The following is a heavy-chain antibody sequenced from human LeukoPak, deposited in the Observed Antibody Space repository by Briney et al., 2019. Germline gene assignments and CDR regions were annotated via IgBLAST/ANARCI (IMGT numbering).Heavy chain of an antibody. CDR3: ARIYYDSSGYYYEFDY. V-gene: IGHV4-39*01. J-gene: IGHJ4*02. CDR1: GGSINSRTYY. CDR2: IYYSGST. D-gene: IGHD3-22*01. Sequence: SETLSLTCTVSGGSINSRTYYWGWIRQPPWTGLEWIGNIYYSGSTFYNPSLKSRITISINTSNNEFSLKLSSVTAADTAVYYCARIYYDSSGYYYEFDYWGQGTLVTVS.